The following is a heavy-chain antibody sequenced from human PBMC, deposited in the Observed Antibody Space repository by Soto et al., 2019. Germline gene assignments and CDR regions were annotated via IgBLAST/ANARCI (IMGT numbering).Heavy chain of an antibody. CDR1: GGSISSYY. CDR2: IYYSGST. V-gene: IGHV4-59*01. Sequence: PSETLSLTCTVSGGSISSYYWSWIRQPPGKGLEWIGYIYYSGSTNYNPSLKSRVTISVDTSKNQFSLKLSSVTAADTAVYYCARDRGAVLWFGKPTPYYYGMDVWGQGTTVTVSS. CDR3: ARDRGAVLWFGKPTPYYYGMDV. D-gene: IGHD3-10*01. J-gene: IGHJ6*02.